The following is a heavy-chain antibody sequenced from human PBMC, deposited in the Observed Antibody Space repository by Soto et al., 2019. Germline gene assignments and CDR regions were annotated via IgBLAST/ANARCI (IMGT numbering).Heavy chain of an antibody. CDR3: AICAVSIGSYAQCYFDY. CDR2: IFYNGNT. Sequence: QVQLQESGPGLVKPSETLSLTCTVSGGSISSYYWSWIRQPPGKGLEWLGYIFYNGNTNYNPSLKCRVTTSVDPSKKQFSLNLSSVTAADTAVYYCAICAVSIGSYAQCYFDYWGQGTLVTVSS. D-gene: IGHD6-19*01. J-gene: IGHJ4*02. V-gene: IGHV4-59*01. CDR1: GGSISSYY.